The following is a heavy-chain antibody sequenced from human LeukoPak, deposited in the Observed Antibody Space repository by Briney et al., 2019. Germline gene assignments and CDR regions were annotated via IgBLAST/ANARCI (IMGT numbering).Heavy chain of an antibody. CDR2: IKSKTDGGTT. D-gene: IGHD3-10*01. J-gene: IGHJ4*02. CDR3: TKYLWFGELLSDY. CDR1: GFTFSNAW. V-gene: IGHV3-15*01. Sequence: PGGSLRLSCAASGFTFSNAWMSWVRQAPGKGLEWVGRIKSKTDGGTTDNAAPVKGRFTISRDDSKNTLYLQMNSLKTEDTAVYYCTKYLWFGELLSDYWGQGTLVTVSS.